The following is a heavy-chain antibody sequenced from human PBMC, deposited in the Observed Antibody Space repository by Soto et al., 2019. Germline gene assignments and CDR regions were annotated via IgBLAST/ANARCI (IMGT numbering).Heavy chain of an antibody. J-gene: IGHJ6*02. D-gene: IGHD1-7*01. Sequence: GASVKVSCKASGYTFTSYYMHWGRQAPGQGLEWMGIINPSGGSTSYAQKFQGRVTMTRDTSTSTVYMELSSLRSEDTAVYYCAREGITGTTGRVYYYGMDVWGQGTTVTVSS. CDR1: GYTFTSYY. CDR2: INPSGGST. V-gene: IGHV1-46*01. CDR3: AREGITGTTGRVYYYGMDV.